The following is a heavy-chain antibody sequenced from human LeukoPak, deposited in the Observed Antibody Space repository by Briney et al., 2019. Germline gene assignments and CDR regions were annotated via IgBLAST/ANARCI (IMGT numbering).Heavy chain of an antibody. CDR1: GYTFTGYH. D-gene: IGHD2-15*01. J-gene: IGHJ5*02. CDR2: INPNSGDT. V-gene: IGHV1-2*02. Sequence: ASVKVSCKASGYTFTGYHMHWVRQAPRQGLEWMGWINPNSGDTNYAQKFQGRVTMTRDTSISTVYMELRRLRYDDTAAYYCARGPLEYCSGGTCYSGRNWFDPWGQGTLVTVSS. CDR3: ARGPLEYCSGGTCYSGRNWFDP.